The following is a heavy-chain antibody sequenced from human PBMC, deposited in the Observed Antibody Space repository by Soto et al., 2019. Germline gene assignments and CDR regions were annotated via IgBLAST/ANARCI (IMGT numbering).Heavy chain of an antibody. CDR3: GRTPYYDSSGYFDY. Sequence: PSETLSLTCTVSGGSISSYYWSWIRQRAGKGLEWIGRIYTSGSTNYNPSLKSRVTMSVDTSKNQFSLKLSSVTAADTAVYYCGRTPYYDSSGYFDYWGQGTLVTSPQ. CDR1: GGSISSYY. D-gene: IGHD3-22*01. V-gene: IGHV4-4*07. CDR2: IYTSGST. J-gene: IGHJ4*02.